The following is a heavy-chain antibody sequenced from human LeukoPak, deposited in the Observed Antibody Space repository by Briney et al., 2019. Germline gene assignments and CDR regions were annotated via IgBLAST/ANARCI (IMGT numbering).Heavy chain of an antibody. CDR3: AGVPRVNGMDV. CDR2: IYYSGST. CDR1: GGSFSNYY. Sequence: SETLSLTCAVYGGSFSNYYWSWIRQPPGKGLEWIGYIYYSGSTNYNPSLKSRVTISVDTSKNQFSLKLSSVTAADTAVYYCAGVPRVNGMDVWGQGTTVTVSS. V-gene: IGHV4-59*01. J-gene: IGHJ6*02.